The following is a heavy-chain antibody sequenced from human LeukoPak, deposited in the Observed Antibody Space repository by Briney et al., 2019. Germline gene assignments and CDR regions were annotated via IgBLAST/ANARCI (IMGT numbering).Heavy chain of an antibody. CDR1: GFTFSNYG. J-gene: IGHJ4*02. CDR2: IWYDGSNK. CDR3: ARASGSYDY. Sequence: GGSLRLSCAASGFTFSNYGMHWVRQTPGKGLGWVAVIWYDGSNKYYADSVKGRFTISRDNSKNTLYLQMNSLRAEDTAVYYCARASGSYDYWGQGTLVTVS. V-gene: IGHV3-33*01. D-gene: IGHD1-26*01.